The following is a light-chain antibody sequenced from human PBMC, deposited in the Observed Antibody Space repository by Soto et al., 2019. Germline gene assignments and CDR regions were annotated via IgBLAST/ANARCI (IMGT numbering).Light chain of an antibody. CDR3: SSYTSTYTRV. CDR2: DVT. V-gene: IGLV2-14*03. CDR1: SSDVGGYNF. Sequence: QSALTQPASVSGSPGQSITISCTGSSSDVGGYNFVSWYQQHPGKAPKAIIYDVTNRPSGVSNRFSGSKSGNTASLTISGLQTEDEGDYYCSSYTSTYTRVFGGGTKLTVL. J-gene: IGLJ2*01.